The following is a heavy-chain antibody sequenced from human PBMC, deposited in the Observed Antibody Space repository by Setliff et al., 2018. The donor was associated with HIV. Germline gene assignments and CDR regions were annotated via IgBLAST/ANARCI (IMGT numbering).Heavy chain of an antibody. J-gene: IGHJ3*01. CDR3: VREGEYFDTIGHYLVRRFFDL. D-gene: IGHD3-9*01. Sequence: GGSLRLSCAASGFSFRTYWMSWVRQAPGKGLEWVANMKYDGTEIYYVDAVKGRFTISRDNAKKSVFLHMNSLRGEDTAVYYSVREGEYFDTIGHYLVRRFFDLWGQGTMVTVSS. V-gene: IGHV3-7*01. CDR2: MKYDGTEI. CDR1: GFSFRTYW.